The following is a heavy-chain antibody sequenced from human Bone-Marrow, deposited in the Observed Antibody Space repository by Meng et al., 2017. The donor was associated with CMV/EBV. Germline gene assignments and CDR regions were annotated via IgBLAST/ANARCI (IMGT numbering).Heavy chain of an antibody. CDR2: IYHGGST. Sequence: GNYYWTWIRQHPGKGLEWIGFIYHGGSTDYNPSLKSRLTISVDTSKNQFSLKLTSVTAADTAVYYCARDRFSITGTTYLGYGMDVWGQGTTVTVSS. V-gene: IGHV4-31*02. D-gene: IGHD1-7*01. CDR1: GNYY. CDR3: ARDRFSITGTTYLGYGMDV. J-gene: IGHJ6*02.